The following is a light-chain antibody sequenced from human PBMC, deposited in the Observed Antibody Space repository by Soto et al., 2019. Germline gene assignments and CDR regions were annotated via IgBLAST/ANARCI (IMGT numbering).Light chain of an antibody. V-gene: IGKV1-5*01. J-gene: IGKJ3*01. Sequence: DIQMTQSPSPLSASVGDRVSITCRASQNIRGWLAWYQQKPGKAPKLLIYDGSSLQSGVPSRFSGRESGAEFTLTISGLQPDDFATYYCQQYKDYPFTFGPGTKVETK. CDR3: QQYKDYPFT. CDR2: DGS. CDR1: QNIRGW.